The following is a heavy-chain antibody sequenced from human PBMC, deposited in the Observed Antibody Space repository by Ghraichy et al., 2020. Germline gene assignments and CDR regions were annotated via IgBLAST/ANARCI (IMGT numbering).Heavy chain of an antibody. V-gene: IGHV4-4*09. CDR2: IYTSGST. J-gene: IGHJ6*02. Sequence: GSLSLTCTVSGGSISSYYWSWIRQPPGKGLEWIGYIYTSGSTNYNPSLKSRVTISVDTSKNQFSLKLSSVTAADTAVYYCARLHYYYGMDVWGQGTTVTVSS. CDR1: GGSISSYY. D-gene: IGHD4-11*01. CDR3: ARLHYYYGMDV.